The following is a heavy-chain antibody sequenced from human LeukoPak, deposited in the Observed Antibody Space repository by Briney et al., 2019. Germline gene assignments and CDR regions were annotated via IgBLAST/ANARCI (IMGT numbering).Heavy chain of an antibody. V-gene: IGHV3-21*01. J-gene: IGHJ4*02. CDR1: GFTFSSYS. D-gene: IGHD3-22*01. CDR3: ARGGLYDSSGYSPFDY. Sequence: GRSLRLSCAASGFTFSSYSMNWVRQAPGKGLEWVSSSSSSSSYIYYADSVKGRFTISRDNAKNSLYLQMNSLRAEDTAVYYCARGGLYDSSGYSPFDYWGQGTLVTVSS. CDR2: SSSSSSYI.